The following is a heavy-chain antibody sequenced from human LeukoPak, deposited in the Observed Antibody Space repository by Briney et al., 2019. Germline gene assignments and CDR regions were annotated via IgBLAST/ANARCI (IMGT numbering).Heavy chain of an antibody. Sequence: GGSLRLSCASSGFTFSTYSTSWVRQAPGKGLEWVSYISRSASSIYYADSVKGRVTTSRDNAKNSLYLQMNSLRAEDTAIYFCARNDYGDYGIDYWGQGTLVTVSS. CDR1: GFTFSTYS. V-gene: IGHV3-21*01. CDR2: ISRSASSI. D-gene: IGHD4-17*01. J-gene: IGHJ4*02. CDR3: ARNDYGDYGIDY.